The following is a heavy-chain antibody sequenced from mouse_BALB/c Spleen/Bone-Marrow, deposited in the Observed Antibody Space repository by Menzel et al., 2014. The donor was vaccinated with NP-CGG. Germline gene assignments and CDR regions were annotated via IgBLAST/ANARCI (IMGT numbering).Heavy chain of an antibody. V-gene: IGHV1-14*01. J-gene: IGHJ4*01. CDR1: GYTFTSYV. CDR2: INPYNDGT. D-gene: IGHD1-1*01. Sequence: EVKLVESGPELVKPGASVKMSCKASGYTFTSYVMHWVKQKPGQGLEWIGYINPYNDGTKYNEKFKGKATLTSDKSSSTAYMELSSLTSEDSAFYYCASRSSYLYAMDYWGQGTSVTVSS. CDR3: ASRSSYLYAMDY.